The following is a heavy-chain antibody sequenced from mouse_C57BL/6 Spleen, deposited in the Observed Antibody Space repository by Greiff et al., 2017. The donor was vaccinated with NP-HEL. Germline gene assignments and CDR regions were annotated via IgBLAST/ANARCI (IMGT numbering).Heavy chain of an antibody. Sequence: VQLQQSGAELARPGASVKLSCKASGYTFTSYGISWVKQRTGQGLEWIGEIYPRSGNTYYNEKFKGKATLTADKSSSTAYMELRSLTSEDSAVYFCARGTSRTAQDDAMDYWGQGTSVTVSS. CDR1: GYTFTSYG. V-gene: IGHV1-81*01. D-gene: IGHD3-2*02. J-gene: IGHJ4*01. CDR2: IYPRSGNT. CDR3: ARGTSRTAQDDAMDY.